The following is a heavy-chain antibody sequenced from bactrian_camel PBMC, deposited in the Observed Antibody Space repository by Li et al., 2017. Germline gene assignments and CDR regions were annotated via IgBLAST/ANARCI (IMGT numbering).Heavy chain of an antibody. CDR2: ISPRGLST. J-gene: IGHJ6*01. CDR1: GLTISNYY. CDR3: AVDHALGCISGPCEFGF. Sequence: QLVESGGGSVQAGGSLRLSCAASGLTISNYYMAWFRQAPGNEREGLAAISPRGLSTKYGDSVKGRFTVSRDDAKKSTYLQMNDLKPEDTAMYFCAVDHALGCISGPCEFGFWGQGTQVTVS. V-gene: IGHV3S28*01. D-gene: IGHD1*01.